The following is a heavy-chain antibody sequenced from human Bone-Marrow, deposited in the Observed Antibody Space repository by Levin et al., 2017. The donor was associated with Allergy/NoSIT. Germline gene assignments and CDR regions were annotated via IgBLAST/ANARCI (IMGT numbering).Heavy chain of an antibody. V-gene: IGHV3-74*01. J-gene: IGHJ4*02. Sequence: QPGGSLRLSCTAATFTFNNYWMHWVRQAPGKGLVWVSRIDSDATRTSYADSVKGRFTISRDGAKKTLYLQMNSLRAEDTAVYYCARGGIGTGKGDLGAVYWGQGTLVTVSS. CDR3: ARGGIGTGKGDLGAVY. D-gene: IGHD2-21*02. CDR2: IDSDATRT. CDR1: TFTFNNYW.